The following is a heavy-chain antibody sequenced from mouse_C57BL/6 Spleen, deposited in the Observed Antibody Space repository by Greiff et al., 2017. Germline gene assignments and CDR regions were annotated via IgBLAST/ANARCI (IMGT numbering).Heavy chain of an antibody. J-gene: IGHJ3*01. CDR3: ARGGSSGYVCAY. CDR1: GYTFTSYW. D-gene: IGHD3-2*02. Sequence: QVQLQQPGAELVKPGASVKLSCKASGYTFTSYWMPWVKQRPGQGLEWIGEIDPSDSYTNYNQKFKGKATLTVDTSSSTAYMQLSSLTSEDSAVYYCARGGSSGYVCAYWGQGTLVTVSA. CDR2: IDPSDSYT. V-gene: IGHV1-50*01.